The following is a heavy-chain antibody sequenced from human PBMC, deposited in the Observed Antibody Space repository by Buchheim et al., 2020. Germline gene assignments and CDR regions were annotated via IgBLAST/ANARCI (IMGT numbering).Heavy chain of an antibody. J-gene: IGHJ4*02. CDR3: ASLGPMRIQLWLTPFDY. V-gene: IGHV3-30-3*01. Sequence: VQLVESGGGLVQPGRSLRLSCAASGFTFSSYAMHWVRQAPGKGLEWVAVISYDGSNKYYADSVKGRFTISRDNSKNTLYLQMNSLRAEDTAVYYCASLGPMRIQLWLTPFDYWGQGTL. D-gene: IGHD5-18*01. CDR1: GFTFSSYA. CDR2: ISYDGSNK.